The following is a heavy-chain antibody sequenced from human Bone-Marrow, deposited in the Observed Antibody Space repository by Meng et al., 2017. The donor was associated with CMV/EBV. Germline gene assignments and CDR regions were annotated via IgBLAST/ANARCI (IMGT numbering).Heavy chain of an antibody. Sequence: ASVKVSCKASGYTFTGYYMHWVRQAPGQGLEWMGWINPNSGGTNYAQKLQGRVTMTRDTSISTAYMELSRLRSDDTAVYYCARVRGMVGQLVAFDYWGQGTLVTVSS. J-gene: IGHJ4*02. CDR2: INPNSGGT. CDR3: ARVRGMVGQLVAFDY. D-gene: IGHD6-6*01. V-gene: IGHV1-2*02. CDR1: GYTFTGYY.